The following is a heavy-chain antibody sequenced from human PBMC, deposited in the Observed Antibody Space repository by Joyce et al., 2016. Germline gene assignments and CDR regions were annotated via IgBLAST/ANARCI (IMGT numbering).Heavy chain of an antibody. CDR1: GFTLSGSS. V-gene: IGHV3-73*02. Sequence: EVQLVESGGGLVQPGGSLKLSCAVSGFTLSGSSVHWVRQGSGKGLGGVGRIRSKANGDATAYAASVKGRFSISRDDSKNTAYLQMNSLKTEDTAVYYCSNYDLWSGYSPSRDVWGQGSTVTVSS. CDR2: IRSKANGDAT. D-gene: IGHD3-3*01. CDR3: SNYDLWSGYSPSRDV. J-gene: IGHJ6*02.